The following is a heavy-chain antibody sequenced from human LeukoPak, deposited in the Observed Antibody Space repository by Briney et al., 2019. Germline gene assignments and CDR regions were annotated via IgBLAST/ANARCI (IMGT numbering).Heavy chain of an antibody. D-gene: IGHD3-9*01. CDR3: ARDEGLRYTNWFDP. CDR1: GYTFTSYG. J-gene: IGHJ5*02. V-gene: IGHV1-18*01. Sequence: ASVKVSCKASGYTFTSYGISWVRQAPGQGLEWMGWIGAYNGNTNYAQKLQGRVTMTTDTSTSTAYMELRSLRSDDTAVYYCARDEGLRYTNWFDPWGQGTLVTVSS. CDR2: IGAYNGNT.